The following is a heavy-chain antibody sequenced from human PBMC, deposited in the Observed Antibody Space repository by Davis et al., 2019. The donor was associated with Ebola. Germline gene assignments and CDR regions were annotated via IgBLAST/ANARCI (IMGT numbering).Heavy chain of an antibody. CDR3: ARDIRNTIFGVVIIGH. J-gene: IGHJ4*02. Sequence: ASVKVSCKASGYTFTDYYMHWVRQVPGQGLEWMGRINPNSGGTNYAQKFQDRATMTRDRSTSTVYMELSRLRSDDTAVYYCARDIRNTIFGVVIIGHWGQGTLVTVSS. V-gene: IGHV1-2*06. CDR2: INPNSGGT. CDR1: GYTFTDYY. D-gene: IGHD3-3*01.